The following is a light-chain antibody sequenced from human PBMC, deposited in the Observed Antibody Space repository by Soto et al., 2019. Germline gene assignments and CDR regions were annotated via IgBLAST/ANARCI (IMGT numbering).Light chain of an antibody. CDR2: WAS. V-gene: IGKV1-5*03. CDR3: QQYNSYPWT. Sequence: DIQMTQSPSTLSGSVGDRVTITCRASQSIGSWLAWYQQKAGKAPKILIYWASNLESGAPSRFSGSGSGTEFTLPISSLQPDDFATYYCQQYNSYPWTFGQGTKVEIK. J-gene: IGKJ1*01. CDR1: QSIGSW.